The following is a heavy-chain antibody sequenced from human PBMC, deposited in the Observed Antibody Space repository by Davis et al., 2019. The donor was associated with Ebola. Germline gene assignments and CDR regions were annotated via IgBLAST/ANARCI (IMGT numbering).Heavy chain of an antibody. CDR1: GFTFGDYA. D-gene: IGHD2-15*01. CDR3: TRDARRVRIYGMDV. J-gene: IGHJ6*02. V-gene: IGHV3-49*04. Sequence: GGSLRLSCTASGFTFGDYAMSWVRQAPGKGLEWVGFIRSKAYGGTTEYAASVEGRFTISRDDSKSIAYLQMNSLKTEDTAVYYCTRDARRVRIYGMDVWGQGTTVTVSS. CDR2: IRSKAYGGTT.